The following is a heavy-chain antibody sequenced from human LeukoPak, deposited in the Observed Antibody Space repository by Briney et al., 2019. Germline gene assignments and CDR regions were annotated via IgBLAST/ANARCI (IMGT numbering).Heavy chain of an antibody. Sequence: KPGGSLRLSCAASGFTFSDYYMSWIRQAPGKGLEGVSYISSSGSTIYYADSVKGRFTISRDNAKNSLYLQMNSLRAEDTAVYYCARDRVFVRRGPRDWGQGTLVTVSS. CDR3: ARDRVFVRRGPRD. CDR2: ISSSGSTI. D-gene: IGHD6-13*01. CDR1: GFTFSDYY. J-gene: IGHJ4*02. V-gene: IGHV3-11*01.